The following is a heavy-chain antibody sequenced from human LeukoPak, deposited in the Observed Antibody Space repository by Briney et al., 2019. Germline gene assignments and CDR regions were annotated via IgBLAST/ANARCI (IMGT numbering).Heavy chain of an antibody. V-gene: IGHV4-38-2*02. Sequence: SETLSLTCTVSGYSISSGYYWGWIRQPPGKGLEWIGSIYHSGSTYYNPSLKSRVTISVDTSKNQFSLKLSSMTAADTAVYYCASSTVTVTTRFYYYYCMDVWGKGTTVTVSS. D-gene: IGHD4-17*01. CDR1: GYSISSGYY. CDR2: IYHSGST. CDR3: ASSTVTVTTRFYYYYCMDV. J-gene: IGHJ6*03.